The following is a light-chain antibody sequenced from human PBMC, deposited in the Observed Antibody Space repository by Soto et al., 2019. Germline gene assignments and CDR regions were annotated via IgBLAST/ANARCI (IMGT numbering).Light chain of an antibody. CDR1: QAVPNN. CDR3: QHYNSYGT. Sequence: DIHLTQSPSFLSASVGDRVTITCRPSQAVPNNMAWYQQKPGKPPKLLIYEESTLHSGVPSRFSGRKSGTQFTLTIDSLQPEDFATYYCQHYNSYGTFGQGTKVDIK. CDR2: EES. J-gene: IGKJ1*01. V-gene: IGKV1-9*01.